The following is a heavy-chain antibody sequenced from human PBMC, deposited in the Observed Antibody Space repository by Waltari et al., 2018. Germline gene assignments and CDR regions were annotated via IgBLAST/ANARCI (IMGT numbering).Heavy chain of an antibody. V-gene: IGHV3-73*01. D-gene: IGHD6-13*01. Sequence: EVQVVESGGGLVQPGGSLQLSCAPPGFPFSGSTIHWVRQTSGKGLEWIGRIRSKPNNYATRYTASVEGRFTISRDDSENTAYLQMSSLMTEDTAVYYCTGGAVTGTDFWGQGTLVTVSS. J-gene: IGHJ4*02. CDR3: TGGAVTGTDF. CDR1: GFPFSGST. CDR2: IRSKPNNYAT.